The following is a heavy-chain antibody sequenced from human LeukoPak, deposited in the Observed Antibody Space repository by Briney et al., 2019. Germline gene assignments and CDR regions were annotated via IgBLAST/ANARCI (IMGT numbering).Heavy chain of an antibody. CDR2: IAPKNGNT. Sequence: ASVKVSCKAYGYSFTTYGINWVRQAPGQGPEWLGWIAPKNGNTNYLQKFQARLTLTADTSTSTVYMELRSLTFDDSAMYYCARDASAYNWGQGTLVTVS. D-gene: IGHD4-11*01. CDR1: GYSFTTYG. J-gene: IGHJ4*02. CDR3: ARDASAYN. V-gene: IGHV1-18*01.